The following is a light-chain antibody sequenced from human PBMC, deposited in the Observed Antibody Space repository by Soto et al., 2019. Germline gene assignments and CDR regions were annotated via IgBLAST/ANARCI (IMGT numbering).Light chain of an antibody. CDR2: KAS. J-gene: IGKJ2*03. CDR3: QQYDSYPYS. CDR1: QRINIW. V-gene: IGKV1-5*03. Sequence: DIQMTQFPSTLSASVGDRVNITCRASQRINIWLAWYQQKPGKAPNLLIYKASNLQSGVTSRFSGSGSGTEFTITISSLQPDDFSTYYCQQYDSYPYSFGQGTKLEIK.